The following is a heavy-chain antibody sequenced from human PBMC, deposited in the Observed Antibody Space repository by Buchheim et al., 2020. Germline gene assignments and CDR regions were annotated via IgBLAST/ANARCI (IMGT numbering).Heavy chain of an antibody. D-gene: IGHD4-23*01. CDR3: AGGNSPPTHYYYYYMDV. V-gene: IGHV4-34*02. CDR2: ITYSGSA. J-gene: IGHJ6*03. Sequence: QVHLQQWGAGLLKPSETLSLTCAVYGGSFSGYYWTWIRQPPGKGLEWIGEITYSGSANYNPSLKSRVTISIDTSKNQFSLKMTSVTAADTALYYCAGGNSPPTHYYYYYMDVWGKGTT. CDR1: GGSFSGYY.